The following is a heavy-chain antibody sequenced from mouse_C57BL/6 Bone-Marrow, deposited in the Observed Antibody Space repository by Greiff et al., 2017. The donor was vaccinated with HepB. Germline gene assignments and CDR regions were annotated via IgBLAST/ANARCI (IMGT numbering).Heavy chain of an antibody. Sequence: EVQLQQSGPVLVKPGASVKMSCKASGYTFTDYYMNWVKQSHGKSLEWIGVINPYNGGTSYNQKFKGKATLTVDKSSSTAYMELNSLTSEDSAVYYCAREYYGSSYLYFDVWGTGTTVTVSS. CDR3: AREYYGSSYLYFDV. CDR1: GYTFTDYY. D-gene: IGHD1-1*01. J-gene: IGHJ1*03. V-gene: IGHV1-19*01. CDR2: INPYNGGT.